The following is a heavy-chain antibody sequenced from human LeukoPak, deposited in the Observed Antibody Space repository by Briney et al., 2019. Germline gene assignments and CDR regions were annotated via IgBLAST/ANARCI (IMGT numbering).Heavy chain of an antibody. J-gene: IGHJ3*02. V-gene: IGHV3-53*01. CDR2: IYSGGGT. D-gene: IGHD6-19*01. Sequence: GGSLRLSCAASGFTVSSNYMSWVRQAPGKGLEWVSVIYSGGGTYYADSVKGRFTISRDNSKNTLYLQMNSLRAEDTAVYYCARGRGRAVAAKGDAFDIWGQGTMVTVSS. CDR1: GFTVSSNY. CDR3: ARGRGRAVAAKGDAFDI.